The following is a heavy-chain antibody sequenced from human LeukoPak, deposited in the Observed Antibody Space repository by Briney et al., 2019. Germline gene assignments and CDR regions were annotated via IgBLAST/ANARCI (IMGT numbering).Heavy chain of an antibody. CDR3: AKDARYYYDSSGYYYGY. D-gene: IGHD3-22*01. CDR2: ITASGGNT. V-gene: IGHV3-23*01. CDR1: GFTFSSYA. J-gene: IGHJ4*02. Sequence: GGSLRLSCAASGFTFSSYAMGWVRQAPGKGLEWVSAITASGGNTYYADSVKGRFTISRDNSKNTLYLQMNSLRAEDTAVYYCAKDARYYYDSSGYYYGYWGQGTLVTVSS.